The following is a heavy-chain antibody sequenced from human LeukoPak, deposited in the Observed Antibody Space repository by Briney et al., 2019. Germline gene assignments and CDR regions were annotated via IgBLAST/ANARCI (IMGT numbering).Heavy chain of an antibody. V-gene: IGHV3-33*01. CDR3: ATWNWNVYYFNY. CDR2: IWYDGSNK. D-gene: IGHD1-1*01. Sequence: GGSLRLSCAASGFTFSSYGMHWVRQAPGKGLEWVAVIWYDGSNKYYADSVKGRFTISRDNSKNTLYLQMNSLRAEDAAVYYCATWNWNVYYFNYWGQGTLVTVSS. J-gene: IGHJ4*02. CDR1: GFTFSSYG.